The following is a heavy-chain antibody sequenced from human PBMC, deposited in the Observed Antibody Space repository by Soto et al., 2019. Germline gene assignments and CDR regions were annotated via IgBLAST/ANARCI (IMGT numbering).Heavy chain of an antibody. CDR1: GFTISTYG. J-gene: IGHJ4*02. V-gene: IGHV3-33*01. CDR3: ATFPFGGIDD. Sequence: QVQLVESGGGVVQPGRSLRLSCVASGFTISTYGMQWVRQAPGKGLEWVAVIWYDGTNKNYADSVKGRFTISRDNSKNTLYLQMNSLRADDTAVYYCATFPFGGIDDWGQGTLVTVSS. D-gene: IGHD3-16*01. CDR2: IWYDGTNK.